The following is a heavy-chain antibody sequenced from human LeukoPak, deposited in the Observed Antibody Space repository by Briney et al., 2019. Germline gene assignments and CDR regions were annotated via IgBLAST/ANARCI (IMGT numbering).Heavy chain of an antibody. V-gene: IGHV5-51*01. CDR2: IYRGDSDT. J-gene: IGHJ4*02. CDR3: ARPDDSRGYPDY. CDR1: GDIFTSYW. Sequence: GKSLKISCKGSGDIFTSYWIGCVRQMPGKGLEGMGIIYRGDSDTRYSPAFQCQGTISAHKSISTAHMQWSRLKASDTAMSYCARPDDSRGYPDYWGQGTLVTVSS. D-gene: IGHD3-22*01.